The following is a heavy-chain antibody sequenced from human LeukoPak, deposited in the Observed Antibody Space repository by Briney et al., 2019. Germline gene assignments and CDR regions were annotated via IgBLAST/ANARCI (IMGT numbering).Heavy chain of an antibody. Sequence: SGGSLRLSCAASGFTFSNNGMTWVRQAPGKGLEWVSYISSSSSTIYYADSVKGRFTISRDNAKNSLYLQMNSLRAEDTAVYYCARPSDYGDYDFPYDYWGQGTLVTVSS. CDR1: GFTFSNNG. CDR3: ARPSDYGDYDFPYDY. D-gene: IGHD4-17*01. J-gene: IGHJ4*02. V-gene: IGHV3-48*04. CDR2: ISSSSSTI.